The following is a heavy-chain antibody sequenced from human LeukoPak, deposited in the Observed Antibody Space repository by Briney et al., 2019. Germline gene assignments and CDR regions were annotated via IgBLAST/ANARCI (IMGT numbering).Heavy chain of an antibody. J-gene: IGHJ3*02. CDR2: INPNSGGT. CDR3: ARASYYDFWSGQGSDDAFDI. D-gene: IGHD3-3*01. V-gene: IGHV1-2*02. Sequence: ASVKDSCKASGYTFTGYYMHWVRQAPGQGLELMGWINPNSGGTNYAQKFQGRVTMTRDTSISTAYMELSRLRSDDTAVYYCARASYYDFWSGQGSDDAFDIWGQGTMVTVSS. CDR1: GYTFTGYY.